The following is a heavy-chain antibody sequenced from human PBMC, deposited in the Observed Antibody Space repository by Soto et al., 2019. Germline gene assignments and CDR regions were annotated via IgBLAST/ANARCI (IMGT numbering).Heavy chain of an antibody. V-gene: IGHV4-30-4*01. Sequence: VQLRESGPGLVKPSQTLSLTCPVSGDSISSGNNYWSWIRQPPGKGREWIGYVFSSGTTYYNPSLKGRVSISLDASENQFSLKFASVTDADSAVYYCARVPSPFDYYYAMDVWGQGTTVTVSS. D-gene: IGHD3-16*01. CDR3: ARVPSPFDYYYAMDV. J-gene: IGHJ6*02. CDR2: VFSSGTT. CDR1: GDSISSGNNY.